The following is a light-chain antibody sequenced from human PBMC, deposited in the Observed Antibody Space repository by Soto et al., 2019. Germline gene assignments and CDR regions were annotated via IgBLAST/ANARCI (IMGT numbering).Light chain of an antibody. CDR3: QETYNIPLT. Sequence: DNQMTQTPSSVSASVGDRVTITCRASQSISSYLSWYQQKPGTAPKLLIYAASNLQSGVPSRFSGSGSGTDFTLTISGLQPEDSATYYCQETYNIPLTFGGGTKV. CDR2: AAS. CDR1: QSISSY. J-gene: IGKJ4*01. V-gene: IGKV1-39*01.